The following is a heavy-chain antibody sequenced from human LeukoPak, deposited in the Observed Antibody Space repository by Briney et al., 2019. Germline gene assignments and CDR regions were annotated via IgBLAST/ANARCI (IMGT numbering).Heavy chain of an antibody. CDR2: MYYSGST. CDR3: ATPYCGTISCLDVFDV. J-gene: IGHJ3*01. V-gene: IGHV4-31*03. D-gene: IGHD2-21*01. Sequence: SETLSLTCTVSGVSISSDKHYWSWIRQRPGKGLEWIGYMYYSGSTSYNPSLKSRASISIDGPKNQFSLRLTSVTAADTAVYYCATPYCGTISCLDVFDVWGQGTTVSVSS. CDR1: GVSISSDKHY.